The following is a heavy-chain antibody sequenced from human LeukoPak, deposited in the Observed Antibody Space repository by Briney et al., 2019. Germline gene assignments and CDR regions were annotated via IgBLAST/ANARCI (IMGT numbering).Heavy chain of an antibody. V-gene: IGHV1-3*01. CDR2: INAGNGNT. Sequence: ASVKVSCKASGYTFTSYAMHWVRQAPGQRLEWMGWINAGNGNTKYSQKFQGRVTITRDTSASTAYMELSSLRSEDTAVYYCARTTMARGVSWGSWFDPWGQGTLVTVSS. J-gene: IGHJ5*02. CDR1: GYTFTSYA. D-gene: IGHD3-10*01. CDR3: ARTTMARGVSWGSWFDP.